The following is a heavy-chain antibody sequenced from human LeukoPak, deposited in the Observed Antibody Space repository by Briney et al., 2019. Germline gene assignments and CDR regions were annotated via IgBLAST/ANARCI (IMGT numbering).Heavy chain of an antibody. Sequence: TGGSLRLSCAASGFTFSSYWMSWVRQAPGKGLEWVANIKQDGSEKYYVDSVKGRFTISRDNAKNSLYLQMNSLRAEDTAVYYCARTQWLRLVYFDYWGQGTLVTVSS. CDR3: ARTQWLRLVYFDY. CDR2: IKQDGSEK. D-gene: IGHD5-12*01. V-gene: IGHV3-7*01. J-gene: IGHJ4*02. CDR1: GFTFSSYW.